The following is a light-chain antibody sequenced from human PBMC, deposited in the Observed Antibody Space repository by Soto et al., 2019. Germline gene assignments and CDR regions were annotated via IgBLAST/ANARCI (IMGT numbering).Light chain of an antibody. CDR1: QGISRK. Sequence: IVMTQSPATLSVAPGERVTFSCRASQGISRKVAWYQHKPGRAPRLLIYDASTRATGIPARFSGSGSGTEFTLTIRSLQSEDFAVYYCQQYNNWRSFGQGTKVDIK. V-gene: IGKV3D-15*01. J-gene: IGKJ1*01. CDR3: QQYNNWRS. CDR2: DAS.